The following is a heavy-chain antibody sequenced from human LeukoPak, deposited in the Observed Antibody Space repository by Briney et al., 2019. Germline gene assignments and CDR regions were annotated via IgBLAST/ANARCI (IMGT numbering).Heavy chain of an antibody. D-gene: IGHD3-22*01. CDR1: GFIFSSYS. CDR3: AKDRGSGYDSSGYDY. V-gene: IGHV3-48*04. J-gene: IGHJ4*02. CDR2: ISTTGSTI. Sequence: GGSLRLSCAASGFIFSSYSMNWVRQAPGKGLEWVSYISTTGSTIYYADSVKGRFTISRDNAKNSLYLQMNSLRAEDTALYYCAKDRGSGYDSSGYDYWGQGTLVTVSS.